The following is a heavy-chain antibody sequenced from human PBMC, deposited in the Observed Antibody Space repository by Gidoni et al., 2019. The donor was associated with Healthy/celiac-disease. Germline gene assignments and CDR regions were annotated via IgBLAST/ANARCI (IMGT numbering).Heavy chain of an antibody. CDR3: ARQFGLLRLDY. CDR2: ISYDGSNK. V-gene: IGHV3-30-3*01. Sequence: SYAMHWVRQAPGKGLEWVAVISYDGSNKYYADSVKGRFTISRDNSKNTLYLQMNSLRAEDTAVYYCARQFGLLRLDYWGQGTLVTVSS. CDR1: SYA. J-gene: IGHJ4*02. D-gene: IGHD3-16*01.